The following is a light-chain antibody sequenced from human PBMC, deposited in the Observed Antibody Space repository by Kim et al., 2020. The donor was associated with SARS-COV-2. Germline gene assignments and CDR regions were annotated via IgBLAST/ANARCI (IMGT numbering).Light chain of an antibody. CDR1: NSNIGNNY. V-gene: IGLV1-51*01. Sequence: QSVLTQPPSVSAAPGQKVTISCSGRNSNIGNNYVSWYQKFPGTAPKLLIYDNSRRPSGIPDRFSGSKSGTSATLGITGLQTGDEADYYCGTWDSSLSAGVFGGGTKVTVL. J-gene: IGLJ3*02. CDR2: DNS. CDR3: GTWDSSLSAGV.